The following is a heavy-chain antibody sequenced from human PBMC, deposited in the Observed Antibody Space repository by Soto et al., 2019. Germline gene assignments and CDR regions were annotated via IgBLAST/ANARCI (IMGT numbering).Heavy chain of an antibody. V-gene: IGHV5-51*01. J-gene: IGHJ6*02. D-gene: IGHD6-13*01. Sequence: GESLKISCKGSGYSFTSYWIGWVRQMPGKGLEWMGIIYPGDSDTRYSPSFQGQVTISADKSISTAYLQWSSLKASDTALFYCARTSAAGKYYYGMDVWGQGTTVTVSS. CDR2: IYPGDSDT. CDR1: GYSFTSYW. CDR3: ARTSAAGKYYYGMDV.